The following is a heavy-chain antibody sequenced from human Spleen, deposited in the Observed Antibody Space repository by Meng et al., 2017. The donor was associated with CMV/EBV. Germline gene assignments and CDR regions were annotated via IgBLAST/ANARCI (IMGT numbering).Heavy chain of an antibody. V-gene: IGHV3-11*06. CDR3: EYQLLIFSSGGMDV. J-gene: IGHJ6*02. CDR1: GFTFSDYY. D-gene: IGHD2-2*01. CDR2: ISRSSNYT. Sequence: GGSLRLSCAASGFTFSDYYMSWIRQAPGKGLEWVSSISRSSNYTYYADSVKGRFTVSRDNAKNSLYLEMNSLRAEDTAVYYCEYQLLIFSSGGMDVWGQGTTVTVSS.